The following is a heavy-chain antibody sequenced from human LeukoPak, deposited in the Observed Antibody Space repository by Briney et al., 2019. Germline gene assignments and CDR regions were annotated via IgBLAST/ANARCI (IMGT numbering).Heavy chain of an antibody. CDR3: ARSMEYYDILTGYFPFDY. D-gene: IGHD3-9*01. J-gene: IGHJ4*02. V-gene: IGHV1-18*04. CDR2: ISAYNGNT. Sequence: ASVKVSCKASGYTFTYRYLHWVRQAPGQALEWMGWISAYNGNTNYAQKLQGRVTMTTDTSTSTAYMELRSLRSDATAVYYCARSMEYYDILTGYFPFDYWGQGTLVTVSS. CDR1: GYTFTYRY.